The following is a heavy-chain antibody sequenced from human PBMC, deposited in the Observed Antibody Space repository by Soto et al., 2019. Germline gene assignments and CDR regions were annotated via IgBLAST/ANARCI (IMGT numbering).Heavy chain of an antibody. CDR1: GFTFTSHW. V-gene: IGHV3-7*03. CDR2: INRDGSEK. J-gene: IGHJ4*02. Sequence: EVQLVESGGGLVQPGGSLRLSCVASGFTFTSHWMTWVRQAPGKGLEWVASINRDGSEKYYVDSVKGRFTISRDNAKNSLCLQMNNMRSEDTAMYYCARGLRANYYRGQGSLVTDS. CDR3: ARGLRANYY.